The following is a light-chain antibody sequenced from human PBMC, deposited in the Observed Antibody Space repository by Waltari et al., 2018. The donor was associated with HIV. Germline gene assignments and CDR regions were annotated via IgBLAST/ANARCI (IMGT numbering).Light chain of an antibody. V-gene: IGKV4-1*01. Sequence: DIVMTQSPDSLAVSLGERATFNCKSSPSVLYSSNNNHYLAWYQQKPGQPPKFLFFWASARESGVPDRFSGSGSETEFTLTISGLQAEDVAVYYCQKYYSVPWTFGQGTKVEIK. J-gene: IGKJ1*01. CDR3: QKYYSVPWT. CDR2: WAS. CDR1: PSVLYSSNNNHY.